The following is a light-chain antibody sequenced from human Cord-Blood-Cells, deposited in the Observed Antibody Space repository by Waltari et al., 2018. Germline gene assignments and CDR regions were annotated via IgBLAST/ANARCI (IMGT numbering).Light chain of an antibody. CDR3: SAYTSSSTYV. CDR1: SRDVGGYNY. J-gene: IGLJ1*01. Sequence: QSALTQPASVSGSPGQSITISCTGTSRDVGGYNYVSWYQQHPGKAPKPMIYEVSNRHSGVSNRFSGSKSGNTDSLTISGLQAEDEADYYCSAYTSSSTYVFGTGTKVTVL. V-gene: IGLV2-14*01. CDR2: EVS.